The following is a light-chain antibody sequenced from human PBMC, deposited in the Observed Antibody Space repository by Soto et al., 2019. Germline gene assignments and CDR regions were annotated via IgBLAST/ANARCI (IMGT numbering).Light chain of an antibody. V-gene: IGKV3-20*01. CDR2: AAS. CDR1: QTGDSRY. CDR3: KQYDSTVLT. J-gene: IGKJ1*01. Sequence: EIVLTQSPGTLSLSPGETATLSCRASQTGDSRYLAWYQQKRGQAPRLLIYAASSRATGVPDRFSGSGSGTDFTLTIRRLEPEECEVYYCKQYDSTVLTLGQGTKGDIK.